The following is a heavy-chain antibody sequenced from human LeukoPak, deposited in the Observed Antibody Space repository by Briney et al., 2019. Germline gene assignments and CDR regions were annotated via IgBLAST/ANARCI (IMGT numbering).Heavy chain of an antibody. CDR1: GFTFSSYA. J-gene: IGHJ4*02. Sequence: GGSLRLSCADSGFTFSSYAMSWVRQAPGKGLEWVSAISGSGGSTYYADSVKGRFTISRDNSKNTLYLQMNSLRAEDTAVYYCADTVSNYQEYYFDYWGQGTLVTVSS. CDR2: ISGSGGST. CDR3: ADTVSNYQEYYFDY. V-gene: IGHV3-23*01. D-gene: IGHD4-11*01.